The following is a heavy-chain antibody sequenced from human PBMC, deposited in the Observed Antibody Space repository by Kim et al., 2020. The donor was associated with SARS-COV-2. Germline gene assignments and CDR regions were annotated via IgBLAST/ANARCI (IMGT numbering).Heavy chain of an antibody. J-gene: IGHJ3*02. V-gene: IGHV3-33*01. Sequence: GGSLRLSCAASGFTFSSYGMHWVRQAPGKGLEWVAVIWYDGSNKYYADSVKGRFTISRDNSKNTLYLQMNSLRAEDTAVYYCAREGSYCTNGVCYSTANDAFDIWGQGTMVTVSS. CDR3: AREGSYCTNGVCYSTANDAFDI. CDR2: IWYDGSNK. CDR1: GFTFSSYG. D-gene: IGHD2-8*01.